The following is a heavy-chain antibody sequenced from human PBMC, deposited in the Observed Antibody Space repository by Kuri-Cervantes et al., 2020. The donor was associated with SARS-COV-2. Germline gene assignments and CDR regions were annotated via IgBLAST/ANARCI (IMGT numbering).Heavy chain of an antibody. CDR3: ARDGGNWFDP. CDR1: GFTFSSYA. D-gene: IGHD3-16*01. V-gene: IGHV3-30*04. CDR2: ISYDGSNK. Sequence: GESLKISCAASGFTFSSYAMHWVRQAPGKGLEWVAVISYDGSNKYYADSVKGRFIISRDNSKNTLYLQMNSLRAEDTAVYYCARDGGNWFDPWGQGTLVTVSS. J-gene: IGHJ5*02.